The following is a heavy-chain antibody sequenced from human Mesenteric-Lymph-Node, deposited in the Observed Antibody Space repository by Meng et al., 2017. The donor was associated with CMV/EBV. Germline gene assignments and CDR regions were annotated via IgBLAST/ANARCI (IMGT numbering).Heavy chain of an antibody. D-gene: IGHD2/OR15-2a*01. J-gene: IGHJ6*02. CDR1: GFTFKNYG. CDR2: ITSTSSQI. Sequence: LSLTCAASGFTFKNYGMNWVRQAPGKGLECVAVITSTSSQIYYADSVKGRFTVSRDNARNSLYLQMSSLRADDTAVYYCARDRMPNGIFLGMDVWGLGTSVTVSS. CDR3: ARDRMPNGIFLGMDV. V-gene: IGHV3-21*01.